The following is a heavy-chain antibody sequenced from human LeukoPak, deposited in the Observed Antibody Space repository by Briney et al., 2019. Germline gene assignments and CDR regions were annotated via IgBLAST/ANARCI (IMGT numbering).Heavy chain of an antibody. D-gene: IGHD1-26*01. CDR1: GFTFSNYA. CDR3: ARAPREGFSGSYHDY. J-gene: IGHJ4*02. Sequence: GGSLRLSCTASGFTFSNYAVSWVRQAPGKGLEWVSGISGSSDTTYYADAVKGRFTISRDNSKNTLYLQMGSLRAEDMARYYCARAPREGFSGSYHDYWGQGTLVTVSS. V-gene: IGHV3-23*01. CDR2: ISGSSDTT.